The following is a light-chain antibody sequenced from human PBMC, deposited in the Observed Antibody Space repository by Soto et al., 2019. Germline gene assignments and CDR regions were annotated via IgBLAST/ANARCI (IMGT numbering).Light chain of an antibody. J-gene: IGLJ2*01. Sequence: QSALTQPRSVSGSPGQSVTISCTGTSSDVGAYNFVSWYQHHPGKAPKLMTYDVNKRPSGVPHRFSGSKSGNTASLTISGLQAEDEADYYCCSYAGSYTLLFGGGTKLTVL. V-gene: IGLV2-11*01. CDR1: SSDVGAYNF. CDR3: CSYAGSYTLL. CDR2: DVN.